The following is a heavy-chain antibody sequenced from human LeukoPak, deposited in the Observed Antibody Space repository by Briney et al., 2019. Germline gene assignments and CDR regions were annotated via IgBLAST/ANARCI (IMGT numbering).Heavy chain of an antibody. CDR1: GYIFTNYG. V-gene: IGHV1-18*01. Sequence: ASVKVSCTTSGYIFTNYGVSWVQQAPGQGLEWMGWINVYNGHTIYAQEFQGRVTLTTDTSTSTAHMDLRSLRSDDTAVYYCVRDSDHAPDYWGQGTLVTVSS. CDR2: INVYNGHT. J-gene: IGHJ4*02. D-gene: IGHD3-10*01. CDR3: VRDSDHAPDY.